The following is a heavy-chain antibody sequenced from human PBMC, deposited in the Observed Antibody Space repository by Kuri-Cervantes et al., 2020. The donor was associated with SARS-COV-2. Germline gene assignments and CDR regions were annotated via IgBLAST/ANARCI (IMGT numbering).Heavy chain of an antibody. CDR2: IYYSGST. CDR3: ARVSSSSWGRYYYYGMDV. V-gene: IGHV4-61*01. Sequence: SETLSLTCTVSGGSSSSGSYYWGWIRQPPGKGLEWIGYIYYSGSTNYNPSLKSRVTISVDTSKNQFSLKLSSVTAEDTAVYYCARVSSSSWGRYYYYGMDVWGQGTTVTVSS. CDR1: GGSSSSGSYY. D-gene: IGHD6-13*01. J-gene: IGHJ6*02.